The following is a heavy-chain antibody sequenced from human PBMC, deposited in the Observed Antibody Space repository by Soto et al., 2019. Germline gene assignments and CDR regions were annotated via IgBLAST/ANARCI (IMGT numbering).Heavy chain of an antibody. CDR1: GYTFTTYG. D-gene: IGHD6-13*01. CDR3: ANSAGPSIEAAQTWFDP. CDR2: INAYTGNT. V-gene: IGHV1-18*01. J-gene: IGHJ5*02. Sequence: ASVKVSCKASGYTFTTYGISWVRQAPGQGLEWIGWINAYTGNTNYAQKVQGRVTMTTDTSTSTAYIELRSLRSDDTAVYYCANSAGPSIEAAQTWFDPWGQGTLVTVSS.